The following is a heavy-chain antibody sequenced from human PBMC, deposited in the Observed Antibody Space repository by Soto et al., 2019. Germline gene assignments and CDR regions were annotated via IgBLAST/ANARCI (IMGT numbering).Heavy chain of an antibody. CDR3: ARGSSRVAHFDY. D-gene: IGHD5-12*01. J-gene: IGHJ4*02. CDR1: GGTFSSYA. CDR2: IIPIFGTA. V-gene: IGHV1-69*13. Sequence: EASVKVSCKASGGTFSSYAISWVRQAPGQGLEWMGGIIPIFGTANYAQKFQGRVTITADESTSTAYMELSSLRSEDTAVYYCARGSSRVAHFDYWGQGTLVTVSS.